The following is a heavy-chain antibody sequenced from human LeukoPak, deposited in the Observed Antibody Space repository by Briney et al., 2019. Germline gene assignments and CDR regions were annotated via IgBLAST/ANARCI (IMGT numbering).Heavy chain of an antibody. CDR3: ARGGYSYGFGISHFDY. Sequence: ASVKVSCKASGYTFTSYGISWVRQAPGQGLEWMGWISAYNGNTNYAQKLQGRVTMTTDTSTSTAYMELRSLRSDDTAVYYCARGGYSYGFGISHFDYWGQGTLDTVSS. CDR1: GYTFTSYG. J-gene: IGHJ4*02. D-gene: IGHD5-18*01. CDR2: ISAYNGNT. V-gene: IGHV1-18*01.